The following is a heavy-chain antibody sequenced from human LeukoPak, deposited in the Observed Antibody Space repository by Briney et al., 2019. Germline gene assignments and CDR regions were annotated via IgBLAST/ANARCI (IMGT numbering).Heavy chain of an antibody. CDR1: GYTFTSYA. CDR2: INAGNGNT. CDR3: ARVVPGGYGMDV. V-gene: IGHV1-3*01. Sequence: GASVKASCKASGYTFTSYAMHWVRQAPGQRLEWMGWINAGNGNTKYSQKFQGRVTITRDTSASTAYMELSSLRSEDTAVYYCARVVPGGYGMDVWGQGTTVTVSS. D-gene: IGHD3-16*01. J-gene: IGHJ6*02.